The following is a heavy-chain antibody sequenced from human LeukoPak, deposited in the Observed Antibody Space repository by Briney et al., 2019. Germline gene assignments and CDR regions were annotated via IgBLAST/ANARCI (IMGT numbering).Heavy chain of an antibody. V-gene: IGHV3-74*01. J-gene: IGHJ4*02. CDR2: INSDGSST. CDR1: GFTFSSYW. Sequence: GGSLRLSCAASGFTFSSYWMHWVRQAPGKGLMWVSRINSDGSSTSYVDSVKGRFTISRDNSKNTLYLQMNSLRAEDTAVYYCAKDKWSTGTTDPNPAGFDYWGQGALVTVSS. D-gene: IGHD1-1*01. CDR3: AKDKWSTGTTDPNPAGFDY.